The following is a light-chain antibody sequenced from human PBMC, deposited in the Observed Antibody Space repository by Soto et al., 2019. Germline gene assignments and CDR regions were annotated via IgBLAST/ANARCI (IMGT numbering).Light chain of an antibody. J-gene: IGLJ2*01. CDR2: DVS. CDR1: SSDVGIYNY. Sequence: QSALTQPASVSGSPGQSITISCIGTSSDVGIYNYVSWYQQHPGKAPKLMIYDVSNRPSGVSNRFSGSKSGNTASLTISGLQAEDEADYYCSSYTTTSTLVIFGGGTKLTVL. V-gene: IGLV2-14*01. CDR3: SSYTTTSTLVI.